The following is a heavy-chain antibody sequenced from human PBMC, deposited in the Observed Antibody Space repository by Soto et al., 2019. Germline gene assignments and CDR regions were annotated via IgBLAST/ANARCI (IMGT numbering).Heavy chain of an antibody. V-gene: IGHV5-10-1*01. CDR3: ARPADYAVAGTDWFDP. CDR1: GYSFTSYW. CDR2: IDPSDSYT. J-gene: IGHJ5*02. D-gene: IGHD6-19*01. Sequence: GQSLKISCKRSGYSFTSYWVSWLRQMPGKGLEWMGRIDPSDSYTNYSPSFQGHVTISADKSISTAYLQWSSLKASDTAMYYCARPADYAVAGTDWFDPWGQGTLVTVSS.